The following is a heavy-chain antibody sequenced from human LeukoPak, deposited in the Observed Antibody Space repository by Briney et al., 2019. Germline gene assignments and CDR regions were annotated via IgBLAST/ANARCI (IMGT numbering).Heavy chain of an antibody. V-gene: IGHV3-21*01. Sequence: GGSLRLSCVASGFTFSNYNMNWVRQAPGKGLEGVSSISGSGTYIYYADSLKGRFTISRDNAKNPLYLQMNSLRAEDTAVYYCARGNYYGMDVWGQGTTVTVSS. CDR1: GFTFSNYN. CDR3: ARGNYYGMDV. CDR2: ISGSGTYI. J-gene: IGHJ6*02.